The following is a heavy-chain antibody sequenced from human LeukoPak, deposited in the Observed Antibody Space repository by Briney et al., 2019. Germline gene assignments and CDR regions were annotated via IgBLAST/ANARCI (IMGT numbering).Heavy chain of an antibody. CDR2: IYSGGST. V-gene: IGHV3-66*04. CDR1: GFTVSSKY. J-gene: IGHJ4*02. Sequence: GGSLRLSCAASGFTVSSKYMSWVRQAPGKGLERVSVIYSGGSTYYADSVKGRFTISRDNSKNTLYLQMNSLRAEDTAVYYCARPPPKPGIAVAGTSSGYFDSWGQGTLVTVSS. CDR3: ARPPPKPGIAVAGTSSGYFDS. D-gene: IGHD6-19*01.